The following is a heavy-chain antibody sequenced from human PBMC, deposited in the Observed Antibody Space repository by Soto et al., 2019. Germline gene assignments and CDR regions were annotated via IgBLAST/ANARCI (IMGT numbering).Heavy chain of an antibody. V-gene: IGHV4-61*01. D-gene: IGHD3-9*01. CDR3: ARVTYDILTGYYILDY. Sequence: QVQLQESGPGLVKPSETLSLTCTVSGGSVSSGSYYWSWIRQPPGKGLEWIGYIYYSGSTNYNPSLKSRVTISVDTSKNQFSLKLSSVTAADTAVYYCARVTYDILTGYYILDYWGQGTLVTVSS. J-gene: IGHJ4*02. CDR1: GGSVSSGSYY. CDR2: IYYSGST.